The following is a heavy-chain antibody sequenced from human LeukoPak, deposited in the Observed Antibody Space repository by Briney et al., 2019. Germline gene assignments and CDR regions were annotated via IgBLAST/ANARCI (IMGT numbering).Heavy chain of an antibody. D-gene: IGHD3-3*01. CDR2: IHTSGTT. CDR1: GDSMYSHY. CDR3: ARGDYYDGGGRNWFDP. J-gene: IGHJ5*02. Sequence: KASETLSLTCSVSGDSMYSHYWSFIRQAAGPGLEWIGRIHTSGTTYYNPSLKSRVTLSIDTSMNQFSLRLTSVTAADTAVYYCARGDYYDGGGRNWFDPWGQGTLVTVSP. V-gene: IGHV4-4*07.